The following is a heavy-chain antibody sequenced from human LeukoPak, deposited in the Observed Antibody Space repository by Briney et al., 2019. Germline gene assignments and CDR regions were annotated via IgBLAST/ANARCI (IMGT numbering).Heavy chain of an antibody. J-gene: IGHJ5*02. CDR3: ARGTGGAAAADFDP. CDR2: IYYSGST. Sequence: PSQTLSLTCTVSGGSISSGGYYWSWIRQHPGQGLEWIGFIYYSGSTYYNPSLKSRATISIDTSKNQFSLKLSSVTAADTAVYYCARGTGGAAAADFDPWGQGTLVTVSS. CDR1: GGSISSGGYY. V-gene: IGHV4-31*03. D-gene: IGHD6-13*01.